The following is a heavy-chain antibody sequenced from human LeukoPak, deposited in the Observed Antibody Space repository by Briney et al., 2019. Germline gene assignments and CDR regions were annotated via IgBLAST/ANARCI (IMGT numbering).Heavy chain of an antibody. J-gene: IGHJ5*02. CDR3: ARGRSVVAAAAQTTYNWFDP. V-gene: IGHV1-18*01. CDR1: GYTFTSYA. CDR2: ISAYNGNT. Sequence: ASVKVSCKASGYTFTSYAMNWVRQAPGQGLEWMGWISAYNGNTNYAQKLQGRVTMTTDTSTSTAYMELRSLRSDDTAVYYCARGRSVVAAAAQTTYNWFDPWGQGTLVTVSS. D-gene: IGHD6-13*01.